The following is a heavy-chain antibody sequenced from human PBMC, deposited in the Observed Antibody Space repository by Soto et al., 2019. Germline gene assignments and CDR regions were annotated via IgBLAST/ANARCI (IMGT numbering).Heavy chain of an antibody. CDR1: GFTFSSYG. CDR2: IWYDGSNK. D-gene: IGHD2-21*01. J-gene: IGHJ5*02. V-gene: IGHV3-33*01. Sequence: QVQLVESGGGVVQPGRSLRLSCAASGFTFSSYGMHWVRQAPGKGLEWVTVIWYDGSNKYYADSVKGRFTISRDNSKNTLYLQMNSLRAEDTAVYYCAREPGVANWFDPWGQGTLVTVSS. CDR3: AREPGVANWFDP.